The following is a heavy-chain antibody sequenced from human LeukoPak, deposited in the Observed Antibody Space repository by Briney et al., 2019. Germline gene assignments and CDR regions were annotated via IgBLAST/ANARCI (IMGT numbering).Heavy chain of an antibody. CDR1: GGSISSYY. CDR3: ARARGATIFQSAFDI. J-gene: IGHJ3*02. D-gene: IGHD5-24*01. V-gene: IGHV4-59*01. CDR2: IYYSGST. Sequence: SETLSLTCTVSGGSISSYYWSWIRQPPGKGLEWIGYIYYSGSTNYNPSLKSQVTISVDTSKNQFSLKLTSVTAADTAVYYCARARGATIFQSAFDIWGQGTMVTVSS.